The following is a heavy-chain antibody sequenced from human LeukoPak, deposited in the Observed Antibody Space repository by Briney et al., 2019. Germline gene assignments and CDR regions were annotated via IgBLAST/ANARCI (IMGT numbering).Heavy chain of an antibody. CDR2: INPNSGGT. Sequence: ASVKVSCKASGYTFTGYYMHWVRQAPGQGLEWMGWINPNSGGTNYAQKFQGRVTITTDESTSTAYMELSSLRSEDTAVYYCARDYRDSSGYDYWGQGTLVTASS. D-gene: IGHD3-22*01. CDR1: GYTFTGYY. V-gene: IGHV1-2*02. J-gene: IGHJ4*02. CDR3: ARDYRDSSGYDY.